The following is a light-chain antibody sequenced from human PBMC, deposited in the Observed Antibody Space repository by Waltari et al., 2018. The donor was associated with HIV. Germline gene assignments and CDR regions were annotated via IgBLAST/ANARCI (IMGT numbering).Light chain of an antibody. J-gene: IGLJ2*01. CDR3: QAWDGDTVV. V-gene: IGLV3-1*01. CDR2: KDN. Sequence: DLSQEAALSVSPGQTVTLACFGDNLGNTYTAWFQQKAGQPPLLVLYKDNRRPPGISDRFSGSTSGDTASLIITDTQAIDEAAYFCQAWDGDTVVFGGGTKLTVL. CDR1: NLGNTY.